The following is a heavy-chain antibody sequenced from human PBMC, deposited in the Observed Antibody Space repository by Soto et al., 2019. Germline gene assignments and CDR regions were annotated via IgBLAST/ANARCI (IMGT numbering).Heavy chain of an antibody. J-gene: IGHJ4*02. D-gene: IGHD1-7*01. CDR2: VIPSGRT. CDR1: GGSFNGYY. CDR3: ARAGRQTGTTPLLDY. Sequence: PSETLSLTCAVYGGSFNGYYWSWIRQPPGKGLEWIGEVIPSGRTNYNPSLKSRVTISVDTSKNQFSLKLSSVTAADTAVYYCARAGRQTGTTPLLDYWGQGIVVTVSS. V-gene: IGHV4-34*12.